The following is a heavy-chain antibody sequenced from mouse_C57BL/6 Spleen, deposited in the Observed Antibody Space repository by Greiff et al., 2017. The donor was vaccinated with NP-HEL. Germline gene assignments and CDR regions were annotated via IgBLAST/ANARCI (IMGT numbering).Heavy chain of an antibody. D-gene: IGHD1-1*01. CDR3: ARGGLYGSSPYYAMDY. CDR1: GYTFTSYW. J-gene: IGHJ4*01. CDR2: IDPSDSYT. V-gene: IGHV1-69*01. Sequence: QVQLQQPGAELVMPGASVKLSCKASGYTFTSYWMHWVKQRPGQGLEWIGEIDPSDSYTNYNQKFKGKSTLTVDKSSSTAYMQLSSLTSEDSAVYYCARGGLYGSSPYYAMDYWGQGTSVTVSS.